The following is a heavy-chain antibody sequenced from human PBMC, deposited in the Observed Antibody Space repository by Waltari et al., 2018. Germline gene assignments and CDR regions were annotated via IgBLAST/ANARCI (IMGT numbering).Heavy chain of an antibody. V-gene: IGHV3-33*01. J-gene: IGHJ4*02. CDR1: GFTFSSYG. Sequence: QVQLVESGGGVVQPGRSLRLSCAASGFTFSSYGMHWVGQAPGKGLGWVPFIWYDGSNKYYADSVKGRFTISRDNSKNTLYLQMNSLRAEDTAVYYCARDSNWNYGWGQGTLVTVSS. D-gene: IGHD1-7*01. CDR2: IWYDGSNK. CDR3: ARDSNWNYG.